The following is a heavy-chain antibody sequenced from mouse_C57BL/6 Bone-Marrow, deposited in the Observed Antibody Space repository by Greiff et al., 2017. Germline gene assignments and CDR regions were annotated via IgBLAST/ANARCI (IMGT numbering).Heavy chain of an antibody. J-gene: IGHJ2*01. Sequence: QVQLKESGAELAKPGASVKLSCKASGYTFTSYWMHWVKQRPGQGLEWIGYINPSSGYTKYNQKFKDKATLPADKSSSTAYMQLSSLTYEDSAVYYCASDYYGPGWGQGTTLTVSS. V-gene: IGHV1-7*01. CDR1: GYTFTSYW. CDR3: ASDYYGPG. CDR2: INPSSGYT. D-gene: IGHD1-1*01.